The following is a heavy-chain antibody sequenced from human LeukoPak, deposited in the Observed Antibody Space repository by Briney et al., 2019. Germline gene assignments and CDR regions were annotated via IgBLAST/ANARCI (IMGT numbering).Heavy chain of an antibody. CDR2: ISSSGSTI. CDR3: ARAAYYYGSGSYYWDYYYYYYMDV. Sequence: PGGSLRLSCAASGFTFSDYYMSWIRQAPGKGLEWVSYISSSGSTIYYADSVKGRFTISRDNAKNSLYLQMNSLRAEDTAVYYCARAAYYYGSGSYYWDYYYYYYMDVWGKGTTVTVSS. CDR1: GFTFSDYY. D-gene: IGHD3-10*01. J-gene: IGHJ6*03. V-gene: IGHV3-11*04.